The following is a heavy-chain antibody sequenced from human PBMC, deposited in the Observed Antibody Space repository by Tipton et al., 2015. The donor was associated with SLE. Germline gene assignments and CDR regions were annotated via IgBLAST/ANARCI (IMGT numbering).Heavy chain of an antibody. D-gene: IGHD3-9*01. Sequence: TLSLTCNVFGGSTSSSRYYWGWIRQPPGKGLEWIGRVYSSGSTDYNPSLESRVTMSIDTSKNEFSLKLRSVTAADTAIYYCAKDAHYNWLISGNWFDPWGQGSLVTVSS. J-gene: IGHJ5*02. CDR3: AKDAHYNWLISGNWFDP. CDR1: GGSTSSSRYY. CDR2: VYSSGST. V-gene: IGHV4-39*07.